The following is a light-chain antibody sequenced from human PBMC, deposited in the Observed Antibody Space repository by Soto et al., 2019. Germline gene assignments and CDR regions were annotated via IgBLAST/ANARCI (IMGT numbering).Light chain of an antibody. J-gene: IGKJ4*01. CDR2: GAS. CDR1: QSVTSSH. Sequence: EIVLTQTPGTLSLSPGERATLSCRASQSVTSSHLAWYQQKPGQAPRLLIYGASTRATGIPDRFSGSGSDTDFSLTIRRLDPEDFAMYYCQQHSSFASFGGGTTV. CDR3: QQHSSFAS. V-gene: IGKV3-20*01.